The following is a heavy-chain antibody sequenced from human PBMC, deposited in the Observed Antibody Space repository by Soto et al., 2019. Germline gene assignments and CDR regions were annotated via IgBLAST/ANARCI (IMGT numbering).Heavy chain of an antibody. D-gene: IGHD3-16*02. Sequence: ASVKVSCKASGYTFTSYDINCVRQATGQGLEWMGWMNPNSGNTGYAQKFQGRVTMTRNTSISTAYMELSSLRSEDTAVYYCARVSAGYIWGSYRPAADAFDIWGQGTMVTVS. CDR1: GYTFTSYD. J-gene: IGHJ3*02. CDR2: MNPNSGNT. CDR3: ARVSAGYIWGSYRPAADAFDI. V-gene: IGHV1-8*01.